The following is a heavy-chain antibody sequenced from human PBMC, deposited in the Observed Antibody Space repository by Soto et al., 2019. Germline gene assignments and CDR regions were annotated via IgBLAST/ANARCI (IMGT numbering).Heavy chain of an antibody. CDR3: ARERGGATATLDYYYFYMDV. J-gene: IGHJ6*03. CDR2: INPNSGVT. D-gene: IGHD5-12*01. Sequence: QVQLVQSGAEVKKPGASVTVSCRSSGDTFTDYYIHWVRQAPGQGLEWMGWINPNSGVTKYAQKFQGWVSMTRDTSIRTVYMQLSRLRSADTAVYYCARERGGATATLDYYYFYMDVWGTGTTVTVSS. V-gene: IGHV1-2*04. CDR1: GDTFTDYY.